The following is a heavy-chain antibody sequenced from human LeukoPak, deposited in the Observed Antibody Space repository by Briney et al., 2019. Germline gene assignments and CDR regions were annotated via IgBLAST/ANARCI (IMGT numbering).Heavy chain of an antibody. CDR3: ARGRSRSSSLGY. D-gene: IGHD6-13*01. J-gene: IGHJ4*02. CDR2: IHPSGSP. V-gene: IGHV4-34*01. CDR1: DASFSGYY. Sequence: SETLSLTCAIYDASFSGYYWSWIRQPPGKGLEWIGEIHPSGSPSYNPSLKSRVTISVDTSKNQFSLKLSSVTAADTAVYYCARGRSRSSSLGYWGQGTLVTVSS.